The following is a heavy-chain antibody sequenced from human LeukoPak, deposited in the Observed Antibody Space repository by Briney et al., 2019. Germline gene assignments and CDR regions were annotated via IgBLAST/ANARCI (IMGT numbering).Heavy chain of an antibody. J-gene: IGHJ4*02. CDR3: ARAYLHYDFWSGFL. CDR1: GFTFSSYW. D-gene: IGHD3-3*01. Sequence: GGSLRLSCAASGFTFSSYWMSWVRQAPGKGLEWVANIKQDGSEKYYVDSVKGRFTISRDNAKNSLYLQMNSLRAEDTAVYYCARAYLHYDFWSGFLWGQGTLVTVSS. V-gene: IGHV3-7*01. CDR2: IKQDGSEK.